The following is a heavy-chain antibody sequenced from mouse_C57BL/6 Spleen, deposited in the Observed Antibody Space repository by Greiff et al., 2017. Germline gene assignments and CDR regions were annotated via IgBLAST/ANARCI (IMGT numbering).Heavy chain of an antibody. CDR2: IYPGDGDT. Sequence: QVQLKQSGPELVKPGASVKISCKASGYAFSSSWMNWVKQRPGKGLEWIGRIYPGDGDTNYTGKFKGKATLTADKSSSTAYMQLSSLTSEDSAVYCCAREAVVAPGAYWGQGTLVTVSA. CDR1: GYAFSSSW. J-gene: IGHJ3*01. D-gene: IGHD1-1*01. V-gene: IGHV1-82*01. CDR3: AREAVVAPGAY.